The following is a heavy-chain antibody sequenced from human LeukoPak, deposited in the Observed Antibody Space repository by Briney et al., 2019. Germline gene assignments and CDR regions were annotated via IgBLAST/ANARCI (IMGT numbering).Heavy chain of an antibody. V-gene: IGHV1-2*02. J-gene: IGHJ5*02. CDR1: GHTFGDHY. Sequence: ASVKVSCKASGHTFGDHYMHWVRQAPGQGLEWMGWINPNSGGTKYAQRLQGRVTMTRDTSISTAYMELRRLRSDDTAVYYCARVLLRTGIPEGFDPWGQGTLVTASS. CDR3: ARVLLRTGIPEGFDP. CDR2: INPNSGGT. D-gene: IGHD1-14*01.